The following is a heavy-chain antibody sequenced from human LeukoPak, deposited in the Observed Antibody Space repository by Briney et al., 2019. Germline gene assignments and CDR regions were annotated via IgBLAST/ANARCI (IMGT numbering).Heavy chain of an antibody. CDR2: IRYDGSNK. CDR3: AKDYDFWSGYYDY. Sequence: PGGSLRLSCAASGFTFSSYEMNWVRQAPGKGLEWVAFIRYDGSNKYYADSVKGRFTISRDNSKNTLYLQMNSLRAEDTAVYYCAKDYDFWSGYYDYWGQGTLVTVSS. CDR1: GFTFSSYE. V-gene: IGHV3-30*02. D-gene: IGHD3-3*01. J-gene: IGHJ4*02.